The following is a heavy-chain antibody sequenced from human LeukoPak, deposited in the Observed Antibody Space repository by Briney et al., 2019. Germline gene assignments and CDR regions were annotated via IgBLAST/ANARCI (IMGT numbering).Heavy chain of an antibody. CDR3: ARVAAVAGPGYFDH. CDR2: IYYSGST. J-gene: IGHJ4*02. CDR1: GGSISSNY. D-gene: IGHD6-19*01. V-gene: IGHV4-59*08. Sequence: SETLSLTCTVPGGSISSNYWSWIRQAPGKGLEWIGYIYYSGSTNYNPSLKSRVTMSIDTSRNQFSLKLSSVTAADTAVYYCARVAAVAGPGYFDHWGQGTLVTVSS.